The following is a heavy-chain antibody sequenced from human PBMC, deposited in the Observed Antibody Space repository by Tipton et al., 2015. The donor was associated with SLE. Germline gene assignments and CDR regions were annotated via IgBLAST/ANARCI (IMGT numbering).Heavy chain of an antibody. CDR1: GFTFSSYG. CDR2: ISGSGGST. CDR3: AREGSSGWTGMAYYFDY. Sequence: GSLRLSCAASGFTFSSYGMHWVRQAPGKGLEWVSAISGSGGSTYYADSVKGRFTISRDNAKNSLYLQMNSLRAEDTAVYYCAREGSSGWTGMAYYFDYWGQGTLVTVSS. J-gene: IGHJ4*02. D-gene: IGHD6-19*01. V-gene: IGHV3-21*01.